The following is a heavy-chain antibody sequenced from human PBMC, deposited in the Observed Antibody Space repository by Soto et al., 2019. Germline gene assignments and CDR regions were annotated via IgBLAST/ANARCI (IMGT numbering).Heavy chain of an antibody. J-gene: IGHJ4*02. CDR2: IYPMFGAA. V-gene: IGHV1-69*19. D-gene: IGHD3-10*01. CDR1: GGTFNTYA. Sequence: QVQLVQSGAEMKKPGSSVKVSCQSSGGTFNTYAMNWVRQAPGQGPEWMGDIYPMFGAANYAPKFQGRVNITADESTGTSYMQLSSLTSEDTALYFCAREVQVHTPAFVYWGQGTLVTVSS. CDR3: AREVQVHTPAFVY.